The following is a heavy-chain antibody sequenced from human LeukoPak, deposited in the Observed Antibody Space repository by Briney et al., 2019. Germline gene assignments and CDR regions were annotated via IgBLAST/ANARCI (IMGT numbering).Heavy chain of an antibody. J-gene: IGHJ4*02. CDR2: IYYSGST. CDR3: ARVVVAGTRLFDY. Sequence: PSETLSLTCTVSGGSISSYYWSWIRQPPGKGLEWIGYIYYSGSTNYNPSLKSRVTISVDTSKNQFSLKLSSVTAADTAVYYCARVVVAGTRLFDYWGQGTLVTVSS. V-gene: IGHV4-59*12. CDR1: GGSISSYY. D-gene: IGHD6-19*01.